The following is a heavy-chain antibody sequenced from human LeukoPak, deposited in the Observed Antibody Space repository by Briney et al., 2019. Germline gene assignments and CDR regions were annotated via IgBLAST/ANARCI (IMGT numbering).Heavy chain of an antibody. Sequence: TGGSLRLSCAASGFTFSSYAMNWVRQAPGKGLEWDSSISSSSSYIYYADSVKGRFTISRDNAKNSLYLQMNSLRAEDTAVYYCAGNCHGSGSYPDYYYYYMDVWGKGTTVTVSS. CDR2: ISSSSSYI. D-gene: IGHD3-10*01. CDR1: GFTFSSYA. CDR3: AGNCHGSGSYPDYYYYYMDV. V-gene: IGHV3-21*01. J-gene: IGHJ6*03.